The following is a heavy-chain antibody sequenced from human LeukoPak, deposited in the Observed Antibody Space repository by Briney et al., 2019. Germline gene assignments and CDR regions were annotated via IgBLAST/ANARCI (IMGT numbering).Heavy chain of an antibody. D-gene: IGHD3-22*01. J-gene: IGHJ6*02. CDR2: ISSSSSYI. CDR3: ARVGAEGGSGYAASYYYYYGMDV. CDR1: GFTFSSYS. V-gene: IGHV3-21*01. Sequence: GGSLRLSCAASGFTFSSYSMNWVRQAPGKGLEWVSSISSSSSYIYYADSVKGRFTISRDNAKNSLYLQMNSLRAEDTAVYYCARVGAEGGSGYAASYYYYYGMDVWGQGTTVTVSS.